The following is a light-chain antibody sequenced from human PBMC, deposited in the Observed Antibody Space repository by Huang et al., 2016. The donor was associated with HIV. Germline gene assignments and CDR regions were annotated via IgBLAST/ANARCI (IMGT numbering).Light chain of an antibody. CDR2: DAS. J-gene: IGKJ2*01. Sequence: DIQMTQSPSSLSASVGDRVTITCQASQDIRNYLNWYQQKPGKAPKRLIYDASNLETGVPSRFSGSGSGTDFTFTISSLQPEDIATYYCQQYDNLPYTFGQGTKLEIK. V-gene: IGKV1-33*01. CDR3: QQYDNLPYT. CDR1: QDIRNY.